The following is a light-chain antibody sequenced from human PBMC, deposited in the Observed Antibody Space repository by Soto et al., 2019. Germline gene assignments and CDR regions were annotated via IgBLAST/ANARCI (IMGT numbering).Light chain of an antibody. Sequence: EIVVTQSPGTLSLSPGERATLSCRASQSVSSSYLAWYQQKPGQAPTLLIYGASTRATGIPDRFSGSGSGTDFTLTISRLEPEDFAVYYCQQYGSSPLYTFGQGNKLEIK. J-gene: IGKJ2*01. CDR1: QSVSSSY. CDR3: QQYGSSPLYT. CDR2: GAS. V-gene: IGKV3-20*01.